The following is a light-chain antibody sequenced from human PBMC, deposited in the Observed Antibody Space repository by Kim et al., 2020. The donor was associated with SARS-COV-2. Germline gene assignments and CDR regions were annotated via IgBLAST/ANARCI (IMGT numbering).Light chain of an antibody. Sequence: GDRVTITGRASQGVRSSLSWYQQKPGEAPKLLIIGASSLQRGVQSRFRGSGSGTDFSLTVSSLQPEDFATYYCQQAKSFPYTFGQGTKLEI. V-gene: IGKV1D-12*01. CDR2: GAS. CDR3: QQAKSFPYT. J-gene: IGKJ2*01. CDR1: QGVRSS.